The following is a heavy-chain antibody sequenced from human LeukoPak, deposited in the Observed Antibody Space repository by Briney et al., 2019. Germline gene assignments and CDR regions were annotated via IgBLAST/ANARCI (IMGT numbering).Heavy chain of an antibody. CDR2: IKQDGSGK. Sequence: GGSLRLSCVASGFAFSTYEMNWVRQAPGKGLEWVANIKQDGSGKYYVDSVKGRFTISRDNAKNSLYLQMNSLRAEDTAVYYCARGPREYCSSSSCFFDYWGQGSLVTVSS. CDR3: ARGPREYCSSSSCFFDY. D-gene: IGHD2-2*01. CDR1: GFAFSTYE. J-gene: IGHJ4*02. V-gene: IGHV3-7*01.